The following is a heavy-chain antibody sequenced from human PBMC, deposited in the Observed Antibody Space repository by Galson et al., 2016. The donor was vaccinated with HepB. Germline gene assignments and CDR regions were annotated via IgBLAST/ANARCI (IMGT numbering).Heavy chain of an antibody. CDR3: ARGHTPTSTYSYGWDSFDY. J-gene: IGHJ4*02. D-gene: IGHD5-18*01. CDR1: GYTFSSYG. Sequence: SVKVSCKASGYTFSSYGITWVRQAPGQGLEWMGWINCYNGNRNFAQNLQGRITMTTGTSTKTAYMELRSLRSDDTAVYYCARGHTPTSTYSYGWDSFDYWGQGTLVTVST. V-gene: IGHV1-18*01. CDR2: INCYNGNR.